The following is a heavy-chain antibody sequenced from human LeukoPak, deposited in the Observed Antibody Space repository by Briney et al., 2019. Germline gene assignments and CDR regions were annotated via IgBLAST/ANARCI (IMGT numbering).Heavy chain of an antibody. CDR3: AKQVAPYYYDSSGYYYDY. D-gene: IGHD3-22*01. V-gene: IGHV3-23*01. Sequence: PGGSLRLSCPASGFTFSSYAMSWVRQAPGKGLEWVSAISGSGGSTYYADSVKGRFTISRDNSKNTLYLQMNSLRAEDTAVYYCAKQVAPYYYDSSGYYYDYWGQGTLVTVSS. CDR2: ISGSGGST. J-gene: IGHJ4*02. CDR1: GFTFSSYA.